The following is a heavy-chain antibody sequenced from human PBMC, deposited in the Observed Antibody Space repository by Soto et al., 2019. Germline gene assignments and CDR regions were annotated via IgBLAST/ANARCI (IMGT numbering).Heavy chain of an antibody. CDR3: AREDDTTGHYSWFDP. V-gene: IGHV1-69*13. CDR2: FVPMFGSA. D-gene: IGHD4-4*01. J-gene: IGHJ5*02. Sequence: SVKVSCKPSGTTLDSFTFIWVRQAPGQGLEWMGGFVPMFGSANIALSFRGRLTISADASTGTGYMVLSDLKSEDSAIYYCAREDDTTGHYSWFDPWGPGTLVTVSS. CDR1: GTTLDSFT.